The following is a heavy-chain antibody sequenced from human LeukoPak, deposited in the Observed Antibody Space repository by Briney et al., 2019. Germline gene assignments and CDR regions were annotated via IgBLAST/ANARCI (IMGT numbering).Heavy chain of an antibody. Sequence: GGTLCLSCAASSCTFSGCGMSCVCHAPGKGLEWVSVLSGSGGSTYYADSVKGRFTISRNNSKNTLFLQMNSLRAEDTAIYYCAKVRGMTTVILRHFDYWGQGTLVTVSS. CDR3: AKVRGMTTVILRHFDY. J-gene: IGHJ4*02. D-gene: IGHD4-17*01. CDR2: LSGSGGST. V-gene: IGHV3-23*01. CDR1: SCTFSGCG.